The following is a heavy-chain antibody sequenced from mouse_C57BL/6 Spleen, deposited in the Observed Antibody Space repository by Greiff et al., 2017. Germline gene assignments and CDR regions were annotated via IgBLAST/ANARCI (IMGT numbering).Heavy chain of an antibody. CDR1: GYAFSSSW. D-gene: IGHD1-1*01. Sequence: QVQLQQSGPELVKPGASVKISCKASGYAFSSSWMNWVKQRPGKGLEWIGRIYPGDGDTNYNGKFKGKATLTADKSSSTAYMQLSSLTSEDSAVYFRARAFFTSVVATDYAMDYWGQGTSVTVSS. V-gene: IGHV1-82*01. J-gene: IGHJ4*01. CDR2: IYPGDGDT. CDR3: ARAFFTSVVATDYAMDY.